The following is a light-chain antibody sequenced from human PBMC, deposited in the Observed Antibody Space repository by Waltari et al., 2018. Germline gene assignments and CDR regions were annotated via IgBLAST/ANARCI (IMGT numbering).Light chain of an antibody. CDR3: QAWDSTTDVV. CDR2: QDK. CDR1: KLGENF. Sequence: SYALTQPPSVSVSPGQTAKITCSGDKLGENFVSWYQHKPGQSPLLIMYQDKKRPSGILERFSGSISGNTVTLTISWTQAMEEADYYCQAWDSTTDVVFGGGTKLTVL. V-gene: IGLV3-1*01. J-gene: IGLJ2*01.